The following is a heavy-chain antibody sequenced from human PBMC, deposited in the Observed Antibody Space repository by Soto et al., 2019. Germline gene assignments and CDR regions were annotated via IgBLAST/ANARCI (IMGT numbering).Heavy chain of an antibody. CDR1: GGSISSYY. J-gene: IGHJ4*02. CDR3: ARHDTSAWYVDY. V-gene: IGHV4-59*08. CDR2: IYYTGST. D-gene: IGHD6-19*01. Sequence: QVQLQESGPGLVKPSETLSLTCTVSGGSISSYYWSWIRQPPGKGLEWIGYIYYTGSTNYNPSLKSRVTISVDTSKNPFSLKLSSVTAADTDVYYCARHDTSAWYVDYWGQGTLVTVSS.